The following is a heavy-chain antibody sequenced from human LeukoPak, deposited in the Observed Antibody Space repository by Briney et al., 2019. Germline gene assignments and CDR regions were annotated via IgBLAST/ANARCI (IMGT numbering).Heavy chain of an antibody. CDR1: GGSISSYY. D-gene: IGHD3-22*01. Sequence: PSETLSLTCTVSGGSISSYYWSWIRQPPGKGLEWIGYIHYSGSTNYNPSLKSRVTISVDTSKNQFSLRLSSVTAADTAVYYCARHYDTSGYRSLDYWGQGTLVTVSS. CDR2: IHYSGST. V-gene: IGHV4-59*08. J-gene: IGHJ4*02. CDR3: ARHYDTSGYRSLDY.